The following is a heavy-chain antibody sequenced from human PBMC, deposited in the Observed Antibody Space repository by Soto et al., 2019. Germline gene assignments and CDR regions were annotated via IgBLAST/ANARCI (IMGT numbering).Heavy chain of an antibody. Sequence: GGSLRLSCAASAFTFRRDAMSWFRQAPGKGLEWVSAISGSGGSTYYADSVKGRFTISRDNSKNTLYLQMNSLRAEDTAVYYCANLYGWGSNYIPTGYDFWGRRTLVIVSS. D-gene: IGHD3-10*01. J-gene: IGHJ4*02. CDR3: ANLYGWGSNYIPTGYDF. V-gene: IGHV3-23*01. CDR1: AFTFRRDA. CDR2: ISGSGGST.